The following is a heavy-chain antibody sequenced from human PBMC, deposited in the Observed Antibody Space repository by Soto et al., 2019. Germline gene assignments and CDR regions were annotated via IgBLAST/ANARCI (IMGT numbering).Heavy chain of an antibody. CDR3: ARRLVVVPAALHRSNWFDP. J-gene: IGHJ5*02. CDR2: INHSGST. V-gene: IGHV4-34*01. Sequence: QLQLQQWGAGLLKPSETLSLTCAVYGGSFSGYYWSWIRQPPGKGLEWIGEINHSGSTNYNPSLKGRVTISVDTSKNQFSLKLSSVTAADTAVYYCARRLVVVPAALHRSNWFDPWGQGTLVTVSS. D-gene: IGHD2-2*01. CDR1: GGSFSGYY.